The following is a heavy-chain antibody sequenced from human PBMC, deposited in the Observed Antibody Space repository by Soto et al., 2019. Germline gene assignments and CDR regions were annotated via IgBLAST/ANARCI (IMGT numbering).Heavy chain of an antibody. CDR2: IKSKTDGGTT. Sequence: EVQLVESGGGLVKPGGSLRLSCAASGFTFSNAWMNWVRQAPGKGLEWVGRIKSKTDGGTTDYAAPVKGRFTISRDDSKNTLYLQMNSLKTEDTAVYYCTTGICGGSCYYYYYGMDVWGQGTTVTVSS. V-gene: IGHV3-15*07. CDR1: GFTFSNAW. CDR3: TTGICGGSCYYYYYGMDV. D-gene: IGHD2-15*01. J-gene: IGHJ6*02.